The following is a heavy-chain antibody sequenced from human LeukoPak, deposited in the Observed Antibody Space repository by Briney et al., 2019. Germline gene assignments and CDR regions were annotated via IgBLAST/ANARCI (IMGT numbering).Heavy chain of an antibody. Sequence: VPSVKVSCKASGYTFSSHHMHCVRQAPGQGIEWIGKIAPSSGDTTYAQKFQDRVTMTRDTSTSTVYMELSSLRSEDTAVYYCARDTDGSDYWGQGTLVTVSP. CDR1: GYTFSSHH. D-gene: IGHD3-10*01. CDR2: IAPSSGDT. CDR3: ARDTDGSDY. J-gene: IGHJ4*02. V-gene: IGHV1-46*01.